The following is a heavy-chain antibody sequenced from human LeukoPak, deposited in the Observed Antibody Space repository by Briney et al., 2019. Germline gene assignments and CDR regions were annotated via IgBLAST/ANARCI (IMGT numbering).Heavy chain of an antibody. CDR3: ARDRDVLLWFGDTSYFDY. V-gene: IGHV1-2*06. Sequence: ASVKVSCKASGYTFTGYYMHWVRQAPGQGLEWMGRINPNSGGTNYAQKFQGRVTMTRDTSISTAYMELSRLRSDDTAVYYCARDRDVLLWFGDTSYFDYWGQGTLVTVSS. D-gene: IGHD3-10*01. CDR1: GYTFTGYY. CDR2: INPNSGGT. J-gene: IGHJ4*02.